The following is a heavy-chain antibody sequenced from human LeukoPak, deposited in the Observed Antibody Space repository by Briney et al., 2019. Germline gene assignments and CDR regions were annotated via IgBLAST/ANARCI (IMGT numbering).Heavy chain of an antibody. CDR1: GLTFGNYA. D-gene: IGHD6-19*01. V-gene: IGHV3-23*01. J-gene: IGHJ5*02. Sequence: PGGSLRLSCAASGLTFGNYAMSWVRQAPGKGLEWVSGITGSAHITYHAGSVKGRFTISRDNSNNTLYLQMNSLRAEDTAVYYCAKAGSGWYGDSPSESWGQGILVTVSS. CDR2: ITGSAHIT. CDR3: AKAGSGWYGDSPSES.